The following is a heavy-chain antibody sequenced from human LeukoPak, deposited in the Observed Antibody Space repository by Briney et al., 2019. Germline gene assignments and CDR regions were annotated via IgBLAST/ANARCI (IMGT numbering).Heavy chain of an antibody. Sequence: PGGSLRLSCAASGFTFSYAWMSWVRQAPGKGLEWVGRIRSKTEGGTTEYAAPVKGRFTISRDDTKNTLYLQMYSLKTEDTAVYYCTKYYYDSSGFYYHYDYWGQGTLVTVSS. CDR3: TKYYYDSSGFYYHYDY. CDR2: IRSKTEGGTT. CDR1: GFTFSYAW. D-gene: IGHD3-22*01. J-gene: IGHJ4*02. V-gene: IGHV3-15*01.